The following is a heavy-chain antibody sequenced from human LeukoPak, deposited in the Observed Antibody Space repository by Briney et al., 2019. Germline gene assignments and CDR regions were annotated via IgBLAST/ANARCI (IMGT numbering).Heavy chain of an antibody. CDR1: GGSISSYY. Sequence: SETLSLTCTVSGGSISSYYWSWIRQPPGKGLEWIGRIYTSGSTNSNPSLKTRVTMSVDTSKNQFSLKLSSVTAADTAVYYCAREPLWSGYSYYYYYMDVWGKGTTVTVSS. CDR3: AREPLWSGYSYYYYYMDV. J-gene: IGHJ6*03. V-gene: IGHV4-4*07. D-gene: IGHD3-3*01. CDR2: IYTSGST.